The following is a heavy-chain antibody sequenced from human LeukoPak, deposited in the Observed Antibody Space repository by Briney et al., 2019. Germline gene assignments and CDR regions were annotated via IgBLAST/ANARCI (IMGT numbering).Heavy chain of an antibody. CDR1: GFTFSSYW. CDR3: ARDLRNIRPFDC. Sequence: GVLRLSCAASGFTFSSYWMSWVRQAPGKGLEWVANIKQDGSEKYYVDSVKGRFTISRDNAKNSLYLQMNSLRAEDTAVYYCARDLRNIRPFDCWGQGTLVTVSS. V-gene: IGHV3-7*01. J-gene: IGHJ4*02. CDR2: IKQDGSEK.